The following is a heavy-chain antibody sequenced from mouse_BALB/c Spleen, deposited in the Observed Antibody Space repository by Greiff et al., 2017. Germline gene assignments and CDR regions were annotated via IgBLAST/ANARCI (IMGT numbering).Heavy chain of an antibody. D-gene: IGHD2-10*01. V-gene: IGHV1-31*01. Sequence: EVQLQQSGPELVKPGASVKISCKASGYSFTGYYMHWVKQSHVKSLEWIGRINPYNGATSYNQNFKDKASLTVDKFSSTAYMELHSLTSEDSAVYYCARGSYYGNYDWYFDVWGAGTTVTVSS. CDR1: GYSFTGYY. CDR2: INPYNGAT. CDR3: ARGSYYGNYDWYFDV. J-gene: IGHJ1*01.